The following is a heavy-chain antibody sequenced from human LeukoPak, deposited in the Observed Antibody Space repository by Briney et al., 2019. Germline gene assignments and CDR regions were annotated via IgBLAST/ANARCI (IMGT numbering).Heavy chain of an antibody. V-gene: IGHV4-39*07. CDR2: IYYSGST. CDR3: ARGGDRDYYFDY. CDR1: GGSISSSSYY. J-gene: IGHJ4*02. D-gene: IGHD3-10*01. Sequence: SETLSLTCTVSGGSISSSSYYWGWIRQPPGKGLEWNGSIYYSGSTYYNPSLKSRVTISVDTSKNQFSLKLSSVTAADTAVYYCARGGDRDYYFDYWGQGTLVTVSS.